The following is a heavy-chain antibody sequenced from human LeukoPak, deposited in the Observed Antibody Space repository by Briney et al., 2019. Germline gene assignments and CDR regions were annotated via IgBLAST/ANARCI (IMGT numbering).Heavy chain of an antibody. CDR2: ISYDGSNK. D-gene: IGHD6-19*01. Sequence: GGSLRLSCAASGFTFSSYAMHWVRQAPGKGLEWVAVISYDGSNKYYADSVKGRFTISRDNSKNTLYLQMNSLRAEDTAVYYCARDLSIAVAGVDYWGQGTLVTVSS. V-gene: IGHV3-30-3*01. CDR3: ARDLSIAVAGVDY. J-gene: IGHJ4*02. CDR1: GFTFSSYA.